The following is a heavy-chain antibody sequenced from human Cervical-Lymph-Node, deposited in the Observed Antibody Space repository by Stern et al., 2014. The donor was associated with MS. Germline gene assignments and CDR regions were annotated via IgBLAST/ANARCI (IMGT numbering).Heavy chain of an antibody. CDR2: ISFDGSNK. CDR3: AKNVDYAFDL. J-gene: IGHJ3*01. V-gene: IGHV3-30*18. Sequence: EQLVQSGGGVVHPGRSLRLSCVGSGFPFSNHGMHWVRQAPGKGLQWVAVISFDGSNKFYADSVKGRFILSRDNSKNTLYLQMNSLRSEDTAVYYCAKNVDYAFDLWGQGTMVTVSP. D-gene: IGHD3/OR15-3a*01. CDR1: GFPFSNHG.